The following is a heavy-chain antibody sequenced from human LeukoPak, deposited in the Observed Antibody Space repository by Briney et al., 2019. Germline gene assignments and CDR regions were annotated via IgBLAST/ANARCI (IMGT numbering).Heavy chain of an antibody. CDR1: GYTFTDYW. V-gene: IGHV5-51*01. CDR2: IYPGDSDT. Sequence: RGGSLQISCKASGYTFTDYWIGWVRQMPGKGLEWMGIIYPGDSDTRYSASFQGQVTISAEKSISTVYLQCSSLKASDTAMYYCARQRGSYRSALDYWGQGTLVTVSS. CDR3: ARQRGSYRSALDY. J-gene: IGHJ4*02. D-gene: IGHD1-26*01.